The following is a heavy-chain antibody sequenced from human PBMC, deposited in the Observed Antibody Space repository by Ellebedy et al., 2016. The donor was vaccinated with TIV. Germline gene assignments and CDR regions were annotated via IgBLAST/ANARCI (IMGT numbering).Heavy chain of an antibody. CDR1: GFTFRDYY. V-gene: IGHV3-7*01. D-gene: IGHD4-17*01. CDR3: ARRASYGDYAVQVNPWFDP. J-gene: IGHJ5*02. CDR2: IRQEGDEI. Sequence: GGSLRLSCAASGFTFRDYYMTWIRQAPGKGLEWVAKIRQEGDEIYYVESVKGRFTISRDNAKNSLFLQMNSLRVEDTAVYYCARRASYGDYAVQVNPWFDPWGQGTLVTVSS.